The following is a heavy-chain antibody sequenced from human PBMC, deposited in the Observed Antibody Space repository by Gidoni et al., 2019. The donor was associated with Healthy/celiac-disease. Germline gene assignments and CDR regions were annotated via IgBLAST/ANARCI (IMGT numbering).Heavy chain of an antibody. CDR2: INPNSGGT. D-gene: IGHD3-3*01. Sequence: QVQLVQSGAEVKKPGASVKVSCKASGSPFTGYYMHWVRQAPGQGLEWMGWINPNSGGTNYAQKFQGRVTMTRDTSISTAYMELSRLRSDDTAVYYCARDRVVATEYYDFWSGYSGWGQGTLVTVSS. CDR1: GSPFTGYY. CDR3: ARDRVVATEYYDFWSGYSG. V-gene: IGHV1-2*02. J-gene: IGHJ4*02.